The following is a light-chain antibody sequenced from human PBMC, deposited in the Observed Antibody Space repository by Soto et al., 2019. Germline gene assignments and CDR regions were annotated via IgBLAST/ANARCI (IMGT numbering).Light chain of an antibody. J-gene: IGKJ1*01. CDR1: QSLLHSDGKTY. Sequence: ILMTQTPLSLSIIPGQTASISCKSSQSLLHSDGKTYFYWYVQKAGQAPQPLIYEVSNRFSGVPERFSGSGSRTDFTLKISRVEADDVGIYFCRQAISIPLTFGQGTKVEIK. CDR2: EVS. V-gene: IGKV2D-29*01. CDR3: RQAISIPLT.